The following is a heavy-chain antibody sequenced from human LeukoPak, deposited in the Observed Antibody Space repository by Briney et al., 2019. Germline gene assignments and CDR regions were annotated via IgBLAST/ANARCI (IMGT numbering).Heavy chain of an antibody. Sequence: SETLSLTCTVSLDSTTSNFWSWVRQPPGKGLEWIREIHRSGSPNYNPSLQSRVTISIDRSRNQIVLELSSVTAADTAVYYCAREILGGFNPGAYWGQGILVTVSS. CDR2: IHRSGSP. D-gene: IGHD1-14*01. CDR1: LDSTTSNF. J-gene: IGHJ4*02. CDR3: AREILGGFNPGAY. V-gene: IGHV4-4*02.